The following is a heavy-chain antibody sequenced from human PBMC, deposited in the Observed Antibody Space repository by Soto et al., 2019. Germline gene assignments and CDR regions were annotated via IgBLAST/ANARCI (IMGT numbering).Heavy chain of an antibody. CDR2: FDPEDGET. J-gene: IGHJ4*02. D-gene: IGHD3-16*02. CDR3: ATWTPQSIVGPTQFYY. V-gene: IGHV1-24*01. Sequence: ASVKVSCKVSGYTLTELSMHWVRQAPGKGLEWMGGFDPEDGETIYAQKFQGRVTMTEDTSTDTAYMELSSLRSEDTAVYYCATWTPQSIVGPTQFYYCGQGTLVPVSA. CDR1: GYTLTELS.